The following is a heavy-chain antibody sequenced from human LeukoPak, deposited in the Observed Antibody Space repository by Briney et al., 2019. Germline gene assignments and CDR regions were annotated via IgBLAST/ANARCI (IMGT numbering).Heavy chain of an antibody. CDR3: ARADYGDSDFDY. CDR2: IYYSGST. Sequence: SETLSLTCTVSGGSISSSSYYWGWIRQPPGEGLEWIGSIYYSGSTYYNPSLKSRVTISVDTSKNQFSLKLSSVTAADTAVYYCARADYGDSDFDYWGQGTLVTVSS. J-gene: IGHJ4*02. D-gene: IGHD4-17*01. V-gene: IGHV4-39*01. CDR1: GGSISSSSYY.